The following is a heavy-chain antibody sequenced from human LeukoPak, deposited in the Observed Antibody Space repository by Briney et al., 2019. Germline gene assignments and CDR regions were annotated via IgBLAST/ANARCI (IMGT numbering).Heavy chain of an antibody. Sequence: GGPLRLSCAASGFTFSSYEMNWVRQAPGKGLEWVSYISSSGSTIYYADSVKGRFTISRDNAKNSLYLQMNSLRAEDTAVYYCASLLAQDAFDIWGQGTMVTVSS. V-gene: IGHV3-48*03. CDR2: ISSSGSTI. CDR1: GFTFSSYE. CDR3: ASLLAQDAFDI. D-gene: IGHD2-15*01. J-gene: IGHJ3*02.